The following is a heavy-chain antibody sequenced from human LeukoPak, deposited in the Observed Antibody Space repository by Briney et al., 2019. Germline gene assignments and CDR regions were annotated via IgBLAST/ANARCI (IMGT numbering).Heavy chain of an antibody. V-gene: IGHV1-46*01. CDR2: INPSGGST. CDR1: GYTFTGYY. Sequence: GASVKVSCKASGYTFTGYYMHWVRQAPGQGLEWMGWINPSGGSTSYAQKFQGRVTMTRDTSTSTVYMELSSLRSEDTAVYYCATTRDYYDTSGYTLLQDWGQGTLVTVSS. D-gene: IGHD3-22*01. CDR3: ATTRDYYDTSGYTLLQD. J-gene: IGHJ1*01.